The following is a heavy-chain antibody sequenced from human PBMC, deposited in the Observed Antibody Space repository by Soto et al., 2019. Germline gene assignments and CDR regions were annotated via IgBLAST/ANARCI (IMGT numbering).Heavy chain of an antibody. D-gene: IGHD5-18*01. CDR2: IYYSGST. Sequence: QVQLQESGPGLVKPSETLSLTCTVSGGSISSYYWSWIRQPPGKGLEWIGYIYYSGSTNYNPSLKSRVTISVDTSKNQFSLKLSSVTAADTAVYYCARSLYVDTAMVSHSYYFDYWGQGTLLTVSS. V-gene: IGHV4-59*01. J-gene: IGHJ4*02. CDR3: ARSLYVDTAMVSHSYYFDY. CDR1: GGSISSYY.